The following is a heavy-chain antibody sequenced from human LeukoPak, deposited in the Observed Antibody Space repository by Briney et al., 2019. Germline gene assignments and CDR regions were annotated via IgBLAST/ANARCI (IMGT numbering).Heavy chain of an antibody. CDR2: IYTSGST. D-gene: IGHD2-15*01. V-gene: IGHV4-4*07. CDR1: GGSISSYY. CDR3: ARRRVCSGGSCGAFDI. J-gene: IGHJ3*02. Sequence: SETLSLTCTVSGGSISSYYWSWIRQPAGKGLEWIGRIYTSGSTNYNPSLKSRVTMAVDTSKNQFSLKLSSVTAPDTAVYYCARRRVCSGGSCGAFDIWGQGTMVTVSS.